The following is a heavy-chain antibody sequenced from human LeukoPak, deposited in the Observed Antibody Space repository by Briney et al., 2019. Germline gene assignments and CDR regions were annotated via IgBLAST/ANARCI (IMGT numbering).Heavy chain of an antibody. Sequence: ASVKVSCKAFGYTFTSYGISWVRQAPGQGLEWMRWISAYNGNTNYAQILQGRVTMTTDTSTSTAYMELRSLRSDDTAVYYCARDELLRCDYWGQGTLVTVSS. J-gene: IGHJ4*02. V-gene: IGHV1-18*01. CDR2: ISAYNGNT. CDR3: ARDELLRCDY. CDR1: GYTFTSYG. D-gene: IGHD1-26*01.